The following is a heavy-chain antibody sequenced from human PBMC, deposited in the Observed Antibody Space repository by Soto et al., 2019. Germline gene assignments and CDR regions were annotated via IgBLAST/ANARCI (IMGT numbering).Heavy chain of an antibody. CDR1: VRTFSSYA. CDR2: IIPIFGTA. CDR3: ARDVITGSYLVYFDY. J-gene: IGHJ4*02. Sequence: SVKVSCKASVRTFSSYAISWVRQAPGQGLEWMGGIIPIFGTANYAQKFQGRVTITADESTSTAYMELSSLRSEDTAVYYCARDVITGSYLVYFDYWGQGTLVTVSS. D-gene: IGHD1-20*01. V-gene: IGHV1-69*13.